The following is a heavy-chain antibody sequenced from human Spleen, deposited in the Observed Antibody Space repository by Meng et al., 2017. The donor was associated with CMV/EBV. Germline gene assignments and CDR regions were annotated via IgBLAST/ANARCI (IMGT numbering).Heavy chain of an antibody. D-gene: IGHD5-12*01. CDR2: VDPEDGAT. CDR1: GNTFTNYS. CDR3: ASPTT. Sequence: PGATVKISCKVSGNTFTNYSVYWVQQAPGKGLEWMGLVDPEDGATEYAEKFQGRVTITADTSIETVYMELNFLTSEDTAVYYCASPTTWGQGTLVTVSS. V-gene: IGHV1-69-2*01. J-gene: IGHJ5*02.